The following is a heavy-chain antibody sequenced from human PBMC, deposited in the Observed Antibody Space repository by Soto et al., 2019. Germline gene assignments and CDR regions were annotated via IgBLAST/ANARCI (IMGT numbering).Heavy chain of an antibody. V-gene: IGHV1-18*01. CDR1: GYTFTTYG. D-gene: IGHD3-10*01. J-gene: IGHJ1*01. Sequence: ASVKVSCKGSGYTFTTYGIDWVRQAPGEGPEWMGWISAYYGTTKYAQKFQGRVTITTDAPTSTAYMELSSLRSEDTAVYYCARAGITMVRGAPSEYFQHWGQGTLVTV. CDR3: ARAGITMVRGAPSEYFQH. CDR2: ISAYYGTT.